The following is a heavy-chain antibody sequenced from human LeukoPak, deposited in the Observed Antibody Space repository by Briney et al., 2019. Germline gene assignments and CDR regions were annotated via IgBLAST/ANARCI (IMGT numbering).Heavy chain of an antibody. J-gene: IGHJ4*02. CDR1: GFTFSSYS. D-gene: IGHD3-22*01. CDR3: AREPSDSSGYYPS. V-gene: IGHV3-21*01. Sequence: GGSLRLSCAASGFTFSSYSMNWVRQAPGKGLEWVSSISSSSSYIYYADSVKGRFTISRDNAKNSLYLQMNSLRAEDTAAYSCAREPSDSSGYYPSWGQGTLVTVSS. CDR2: ISSSSSYI.